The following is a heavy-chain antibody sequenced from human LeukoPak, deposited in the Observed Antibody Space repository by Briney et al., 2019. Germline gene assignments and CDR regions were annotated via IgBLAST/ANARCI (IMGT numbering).Heavy chain of an antibody. CDR3: AKERPLNYYDSSGYYPEFDY. CDR2: INWNGGST. D-gene: IGHD3-22*01. V-gene: IGHV3-20*04. J-gene: IGHJ4*02. Sequence: GGSLRLSCAASGFTFSNYAMTWVRLAPGKGLEWVSGINWNGGSTGYADSVKGRFTISRDNAKNSLYLQMNSLRAEDTAVYYCAKERPLNYYDSSGYYPEFDYWGQGTLVTVSS. CDR1: GFTFSNYA.